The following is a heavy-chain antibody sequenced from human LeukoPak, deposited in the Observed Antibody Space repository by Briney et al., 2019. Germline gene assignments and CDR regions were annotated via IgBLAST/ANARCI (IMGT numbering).Heavy chain of an antibody. CDR1: GGSISSYY. V-gene: IGHV4-59*12. CDR2: IYYSGST. J-gene: IGHJ4*02. Sequence: SETRSLTCTVSGGSISSYYWSWIRQPPGKGLEWIGYIYYSGSTNYNPSLKSRVTISVDTSKNQFSLKLSSVTAADTAVYYCASGAYSSGWYPLVWGQGTLVTVSS. CDR3: ASGAYSSGWYPLV. D-gene: IGHD6-19*01.